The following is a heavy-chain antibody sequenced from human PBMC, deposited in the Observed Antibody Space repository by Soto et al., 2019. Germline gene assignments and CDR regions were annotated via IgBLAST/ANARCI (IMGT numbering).Heavy chain of an antibody. Sequence: ASVKVSCKASGYTFTGYYMHWVRQAPGQGLEWMGWINPNSGGTNYAQKFQGRVTMTRDTSISTAYMELSRLRSDDTAVYYCARSKQWLAMYNWFDPWGQGTLVTVSS. J-gene: IGHJ5*02. CDR2: INPNSGGT. CDR1: GYTFTGYY. CDR3: ARSKQWLAMYNWFDP. V-gene: IGHV1-2*02. D-gene: IGHD6-19*01.